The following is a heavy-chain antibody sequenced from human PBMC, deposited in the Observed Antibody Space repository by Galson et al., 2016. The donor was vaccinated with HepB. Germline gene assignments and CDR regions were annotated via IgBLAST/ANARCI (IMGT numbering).Heavy chain of an antibody. V-gene: IGHV3-23*01. D-gene: IGHD2-15*01. CDR3: AKPKDVAAARAGFDS. CDR2: VSGNGRNT. Sequence: SLRLSCAASGFTFVAYAMTWVRQVPGKGLEWVSTVSGNGRNTYYADSVKGRFTVSRDKSRNTLHLHMNSLRVDDTALYYCAKPKDVAAARAGFDSWGQGTLVTVSS. CDR1: GFTFVAYA. J-gene: IGHJ4*02.